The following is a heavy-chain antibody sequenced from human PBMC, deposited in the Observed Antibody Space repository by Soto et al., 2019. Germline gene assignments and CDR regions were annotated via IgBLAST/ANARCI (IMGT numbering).Heavy chain of an antibody. J-gene: IGHJ4*02. D-gene: IGHD3-10*01. CDR3: ARHDSGKLFRSLFAY. Sequence: QLQLQESGPGLVKPSETLSLTCTVSGGSISSSSYYWGWIRQPPGKGLEWIGSIYYSGSTYYNPSLKSRVTISVDTSKNQFSLKLSSVTAADTAVYYCARHDSGKLFRSLFAYWGQGTLVTVSS. CDR1: GGSISSSSYY. CDR2: IYYSGST. V-gene: IGHV4-39*01.